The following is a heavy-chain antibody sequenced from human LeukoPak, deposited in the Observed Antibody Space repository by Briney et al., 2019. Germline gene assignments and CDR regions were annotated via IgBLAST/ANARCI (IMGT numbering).Heavy chain of an antibody. D-gene: IGHD3-22*01. V-gene: IGHV3-30-3*01. J-gene: IGHJ4*02. CDR2: ISYDGSNK. Sequence: GGSLRLSCAASGFTFSNYAMHWVRQAPGKGLEWVAIISYDGSNKYYADSVKGRFTISRDNSKNTLYLQMNSLRAEDTAVYYCAKGPEFYYDSSGRNYFDSWGQGTQVTVAS. CDR3: AKGPEFYYDSSGRNYFDS. CDR1: GFTFSNYA.